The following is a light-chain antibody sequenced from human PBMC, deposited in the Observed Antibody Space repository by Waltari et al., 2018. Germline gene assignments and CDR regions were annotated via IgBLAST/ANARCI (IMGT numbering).Light chain of an antibody. CDR1: SGINVANYR. Sequence: QAVLTQPSSLSASPGASASPTCTLRSGINVANYRIHRYHQKPGSPPQYLLRYKSESDKQQGSGVPSRFSGSKDASANSGILLISGLQSEDEADYYCMIWHSSTWVFGGGTKLTVL. CDR3: MIWHSSTWV. J-gene: IGLJ3*02. V-gene: IGLV5-45*02. CDR2: YKSESDK.